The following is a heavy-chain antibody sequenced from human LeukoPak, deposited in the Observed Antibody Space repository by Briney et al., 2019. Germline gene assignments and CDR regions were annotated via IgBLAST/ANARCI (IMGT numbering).Heavy chain of an antibody. CDR3: ARLQIVDTDMVTEVDY. CDR1: GFTFSSYG. CDR2: IRYDGSNK. D-gene: IGHD5-18*01. J-gene: IGHJ4*02. Sequence: AGGSLRLSCAASGFTFSSYGMHWVRQAPGKGLEWVAFIRYDGSNKYYADSVKGRFTISRDNAKNSLYLQMNSLRAEDTAVYYCARLQIVDTDMVTEVDYWGQGTLVTVSS. V-gene: IGHV3-30*02.